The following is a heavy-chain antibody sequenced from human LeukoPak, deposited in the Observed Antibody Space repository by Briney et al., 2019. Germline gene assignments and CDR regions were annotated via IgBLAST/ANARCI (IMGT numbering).Heavy chain of an antibody. J-gene: IGHJ4*02. CDR2: INTNIGNP. D-gene: IGHD3-10*01. Sequence: ASVKVSCKASGYTFTSYAMNWVRQAPGQGLEWMGWINTNIGNPTYAQGFTGRFVFSLDTSVSTAYLQISSLKAEDTAVYYCARSTTALLWFGELLPTYYYFDYWGQGTLVTVSS. CDR1: GYTFTSYA. V-gene: IGHV7-4-1*02. CDR3: ARSTTALLWFGELLPTYYYFDY.